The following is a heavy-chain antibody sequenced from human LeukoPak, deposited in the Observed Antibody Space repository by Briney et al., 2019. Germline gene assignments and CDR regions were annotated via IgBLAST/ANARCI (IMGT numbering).Heavy chain of an antibody. CDR1: GGTFSSYA. J-gene: IGHJ6*03. Sequence: SVTVSCKSSGGTFSSYAIRWVRQAPGQGLAWMGGIIPIFGTANYAQKFQGRVTITADESTSTAYMELRSLRSEDTAVYYCARWRASGGYYYYYYMDVWGKGTTVTVSS. V-gene: IGHV1-69*13. D-gene: IGHD3-10*01. CDR3: ARWRASGGYYYYYYMDV. CDR2: IIPIFGTA.